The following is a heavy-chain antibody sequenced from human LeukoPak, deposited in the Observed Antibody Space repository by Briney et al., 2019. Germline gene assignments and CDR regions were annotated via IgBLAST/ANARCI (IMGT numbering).Heavy chain of an antibody. Sequence: PSETLSLTCTVSGGSISSGGYYWSWIRQPPGKGLEWIGYIYHSGSTYYNPSLKSRVTISVDRSKNQFSLKLSSVTAADTAVYYCASQVGTVTTVSDYWGQGTLVTVSS. J-gene: IGHJ4*02. CDR1: GGSISSGGYY. D-gene: IGHD4-17*01. CDR2: IYHSGST. V-gene: IGHV4-30-2*01. CDR3: ASQVGTVTTVSDY.